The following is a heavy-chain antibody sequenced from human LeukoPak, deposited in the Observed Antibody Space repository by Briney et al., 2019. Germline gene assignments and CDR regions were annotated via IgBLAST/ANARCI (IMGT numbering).Heavy chain of an antibody. V-gene: IGHV4-4*07. D-gene: IGHD3-3*01. CDR2: IYTSGST. J-gene: IGHJ6*03. CDR1: GGSISSYY. Sequence: SETLSLTCTVSGGSISSYYWSWIRQPAGKGLEWIGRIYTSGSTNYNPSLKSRVTMSVDTSKNQFSLKLSSVTAADTAVYYCATASLRFLDNYYMDVWGKGTTVTVSS. CDR3: ATASLRFLDNYYMDV.